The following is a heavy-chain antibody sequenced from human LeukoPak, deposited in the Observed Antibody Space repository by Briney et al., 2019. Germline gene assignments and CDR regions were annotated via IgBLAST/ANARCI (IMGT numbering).Heavy chain of an antibody. V-gene: IGHV4-59*01. CDR1: GGSISSYY. D-gene: IGHD1-26*01. Sequence: SETLSLTCTVSGGSISSYYWSWIRQPPGKGLEWIGYIYYSGSTNYNPSLKSRVTISVDTSKNQFSLKLSSVTAADTAVYYCARLMRSGSYSGDAFDIWGQGTMVTVSS. CDR2: IYYSGST. J-gene: IGHJ3*02. CDR3: ARLMRSGSYSGDAFDI.